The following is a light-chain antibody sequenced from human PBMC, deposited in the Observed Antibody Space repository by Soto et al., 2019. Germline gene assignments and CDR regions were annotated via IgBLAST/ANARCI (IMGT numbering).Light chain of an antibody. J-gene: IGKJ2*01. CDR2: GAS. CDR3: QQFTTSPLT. CDR1: QTLYSTY. Sequence: EIVLTQSPGTLSLSPGERATLSCRASQTLYSTYLAWYQQKPGQAPRLLIYGASSRATGIPDRFSGGGSGTDFTLTISRLEPEDFAVYYCQQFTTSPLTFGQGTKLEIK. V-gene: IGKV3-20*01.